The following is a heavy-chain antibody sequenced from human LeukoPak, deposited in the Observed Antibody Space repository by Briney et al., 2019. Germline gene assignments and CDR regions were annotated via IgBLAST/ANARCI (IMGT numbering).Heavy chain of an antibody. D-gene: IGHD1-7*01. CDR1: GGSISSYY. CDR2: IYYSGST. V-gene: IGHV4-59*01. J-gene: IGHJ4*02. Sequence: SETLSLTCTVSGGSISSYYWSWIRQPPGKGLEWIGYIYYSGSTNYNPSLESRVTISVDTSKNQFSLKLSSVTAADTAVYYCAATTYYFDYWGQGTLVTVSS. CDR3: AATTYYFDY.